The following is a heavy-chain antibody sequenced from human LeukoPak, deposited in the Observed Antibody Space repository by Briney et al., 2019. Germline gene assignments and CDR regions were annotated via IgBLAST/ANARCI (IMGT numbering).Heavy chain of an antibody. D-gene: IGHD3-3*01. J-gene: IGHJ4*02. CDR3: ARELRYIDY. Sequence: GESLKISCKGSGYSLTSYWIGWVRQLPGKGVEWMGIIYPGDSDTRYSPSFQGQVTISADKSISTAYLQWSSLKASDTAIYYCARELRYIDYWGQGTLVTVSS. CDR1: GYSLTSYW. CDR2: IYPGDSDT. V-gene: IGHV5-51*01.